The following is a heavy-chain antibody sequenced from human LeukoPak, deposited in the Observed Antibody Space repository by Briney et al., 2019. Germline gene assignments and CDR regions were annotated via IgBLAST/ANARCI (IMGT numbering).Heavy chain of an antibody. V-gene: IGHV1-18*01. D-gene: IGHD6-13*01. CDR1: GYTFTSYG. Sequence: ASVKVSCKASGYTFTSYGISWVRQAPGQGLEWMGWISAYNGNTNYAQKFQGRVTMTRDTSTSTAYMELSRLRSDDTAVYYCARGALSYSSSWYGYFQHWGQGTLVTVSS. CDR3: ARGALSYSSSWYGYFQH. CDR2: ISAYNGNT. J-gene: IGHJ1*01.